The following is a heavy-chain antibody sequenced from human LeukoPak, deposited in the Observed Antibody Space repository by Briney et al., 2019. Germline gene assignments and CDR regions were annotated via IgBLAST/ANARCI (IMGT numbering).Heavy chain of an antibody. J-gene: IGHJ4*02. CDR1: GFTFSSYW. D-gene: IGHD5-18*01. CDR3: ARDRGYGFDY. CDR2: IKSDGSST. Sequence: PGGSLRLSCAASGFTFSSYWMHWVRQVPGKGLVGVSHIKSDGSSTSYADSVKGRFTISRDNAKNTLYLQMNSLRAEDTAVYYCARDRGYGFDYWGQGTLVTASS. V-gene: IGHV3-74*01.